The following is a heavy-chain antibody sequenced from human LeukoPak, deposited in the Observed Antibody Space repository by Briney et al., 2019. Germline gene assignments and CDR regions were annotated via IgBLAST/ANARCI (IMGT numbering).Heavy chain of an antibody. J-gene: IGHJ4*02. Sequence: SETLSLTCAVYGGSFSGYYWSWIRQPPGKGLEWIGEINHSGSTNYNPSLKSRVTISVDTSKNQFSLKLSSVTAADTAVYYCARRYCSGGGCYSGYYFDYWGQGTLVTVSS. CDR3: ARRYCSGGGCYSGYYFDY. CDR1: GGSFSGYY. V-gene: IGHV4-34*01. D-gene: IGHD2-15*01. CDR2: INHSGST.